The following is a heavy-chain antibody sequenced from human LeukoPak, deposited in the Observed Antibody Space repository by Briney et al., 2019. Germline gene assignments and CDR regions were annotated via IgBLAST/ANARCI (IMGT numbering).Heavy chain of an antibody. Sequence: SETLSLTCAVYGGSLSGYYWSWIRQPLGKGLEWIGEINHSGSTNYNPSLKSRVTISVDTSKNQFSLKLSSVTAADTAVYYCAREGRKGRYCSGGSCYSYYYYGMDVWGQGTTVTVSS. V-gene: IGHV4-34*01. D-gene: IGHD2-15*01. CDR3: AREGRKGRYCSGGSCYSYYYYGMDV. CDR2: INHSGST. CDR1: GGSLSGYY. J-gene: IGHJ6*02.